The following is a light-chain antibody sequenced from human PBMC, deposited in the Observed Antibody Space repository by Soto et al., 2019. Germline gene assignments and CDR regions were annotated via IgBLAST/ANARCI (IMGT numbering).Light chain of an antibody. CDR3: LQDNNYPLT. CDR2: AAS. J-gene: IGKJ4*01. CDR1: QDIRSD. V-gene: IGKV1-6*01. Sequence: AIQITQFPSSLSASVGSRVTITFRSSQDIRSDLGWYQQRPGKAPNLLIYAASSLQSGVPSRFSGSGAGTDFTLTISSLQTEDFATYHCLQDNNYPLTFGGGTKVDIK.